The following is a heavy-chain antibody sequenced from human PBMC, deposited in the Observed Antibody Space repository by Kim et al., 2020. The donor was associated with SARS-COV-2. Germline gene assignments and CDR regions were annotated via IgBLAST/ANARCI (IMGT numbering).Heavy chain of an antibody. D-gene: IGHD2-15*01. V-gene: IGHV3-23*01. CDR1: GFTFSSYA. CDR2: ISGSGGST. J-gene: IGHJ5*02. CDR3: AKGSSVVVAIDWFDP. Sequence: GGSLRLSCAASGFTFSSYAMSWVRQAPGKGLEWVSAISGSGGSTYYADSVKGRFTISRDNSKNTLYLQMNSLRAEDTAVYYCAKGSSVVVAIDWFDPWGQGTLVTVSS.